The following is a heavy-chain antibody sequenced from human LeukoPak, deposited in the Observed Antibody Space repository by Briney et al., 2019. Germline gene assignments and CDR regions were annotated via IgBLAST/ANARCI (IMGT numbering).Heavy chain of an antibody. D-gene: IGHD3-22*01. CDR3: TTSSGYSGDAFDI. CDR2: IKSKTDGATT. J-gene: IGHJ3*02. V-gene: IGHV3-15*01. Sequence: GGSLRLSCAASGFSFSNYAMGWVRQAPGKGLEWVGRIKSKTDGATTDYAAPVKGRFTISRDDSKNTLYLQMNSLKTEDTAVYYCTTSSGYSGDAFDIWGQGTMVTVSS. CDR1: GFSFSNYA.